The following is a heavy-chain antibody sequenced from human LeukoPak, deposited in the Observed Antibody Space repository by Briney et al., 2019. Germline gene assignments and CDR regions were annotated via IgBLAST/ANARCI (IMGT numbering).Heavy chain of an antibody. CDR2: IYYSGNT. V-gene: IGHV4-59*08. CDR3: ARLSTTSGWYSWFDP. Sequence: PSETLSLTCSVSGGSISSHHWGWIRQPPGKGLEWIGYIYYSGNTNYNPSLKSRVTISVDSSKNQFSLRLSSVTAADTAVYYCARLSTTSGWYSWFDPWGQGTLVTVSS. CDR1: GGSISSHH. D-gene: IGHD6-19*01. J-gene: IGHJ5*02.